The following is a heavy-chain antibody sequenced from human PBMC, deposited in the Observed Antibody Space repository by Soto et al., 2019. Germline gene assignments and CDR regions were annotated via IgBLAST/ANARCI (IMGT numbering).Heavy chain of an antibody. CDR1: GFTFSGYS. CDR3: ARYYDSSGYYYFDY. D-gene: IGHD3-22*01. Sequence: EVQLVESGGGLVKPGGSLRLSCADSGFTFSGYSMNWVRQAPGKGLEWVSSISSSSSYIYYADSVKGRFTISRDNAKNSLYLQMNSLRAEDTALYYCARYYDSSGYYYFDYWGQGTLVTVSS. CDR2: ISSSSSYI. V-gene: IGHV3-21*01. J-gene: IGHJ4*02.